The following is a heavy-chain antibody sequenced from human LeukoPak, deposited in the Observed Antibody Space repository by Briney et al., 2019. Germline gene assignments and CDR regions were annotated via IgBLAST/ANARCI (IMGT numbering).Heavy chain of an antibody. CDR3: ARAMRVDRFFDY. Sequence: SQTLSLTCTVSGGSFNSGSYYWSWLRQPAGKGLERFVRIYTSWSTNYNPSLKSRVTISVDTSKNQFSLQLTSVTAADTAVYYCARAMRVDRFFDYWGQGILVTVSS. V-gene: IGHV4-61*02. CDR1: GGSFNSGSYY. J-gene: IGHJ4*02. CDR2: IYTSWST. D-gene: IGHD5-12*01.